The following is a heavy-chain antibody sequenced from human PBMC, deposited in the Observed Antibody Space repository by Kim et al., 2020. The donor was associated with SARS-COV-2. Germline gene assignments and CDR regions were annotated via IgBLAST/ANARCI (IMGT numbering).Heavy chain of an antibody. CDR3: ARDSGYGGNFDY. V-gene: IGHV3-48*02. CDR2: ISANSGTI. J-gene: IGHJ4*02. Sequence: GGSLRLSCAVSGFTFSSYAMSWVRQAPGKGLEWVSYISANSGTIYYADSVKGRFTVSRDSAKNSLFLQMNSLREEDTAVYYCARDSGYGGNFDYWGQGTLVTGSS. CDR1: GFTFSSYA. D-gene: IGHD4-17*01.